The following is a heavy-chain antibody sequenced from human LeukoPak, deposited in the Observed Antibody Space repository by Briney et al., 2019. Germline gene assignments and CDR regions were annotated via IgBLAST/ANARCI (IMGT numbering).Heavy chain of an antibody. Sequence: SETLSLTCTVSGGSITSYYWSWIRQPAGKGLEWIGRIYTSGSTNYNPSLKSRVTLSVDTSKNQFSLKLSSVTAADTAVYYCARGAPYCSSTSCSSFDYWGQGTLVTVSS. V-gene: IGHV4-4*07. CDR2: IYTSGST. CDR1: GGSITSYY. J-gene: IGHJ4*02. D-gene: IGHD2-2*01. CDR3: ARGAPYCSSTSCSSFDY.